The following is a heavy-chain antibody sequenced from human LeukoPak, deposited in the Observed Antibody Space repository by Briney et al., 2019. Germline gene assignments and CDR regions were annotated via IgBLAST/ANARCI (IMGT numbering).Heavy chain of an antibody. CDR3: ARGWGFFDY. D-gene: IGHD3-16*01. Sequence: SETLSLTCTVSGGSISNYYWSWIRQPPGKGLEWIGYIYYSGSTNYNPSLKSRVTISVDTSKNQFSLKLSSVTAADTAVYYCARGWGFFDYWGQGTLVTVSS. V-gene: IGHV4-59*01. J-gene: IGHJ4*02. CDR2: IYYSGST. CDR1: GGSISNYY.